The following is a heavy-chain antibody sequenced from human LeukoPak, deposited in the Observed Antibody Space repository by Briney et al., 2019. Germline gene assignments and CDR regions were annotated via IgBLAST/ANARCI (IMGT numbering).Heavy chain of an antibody. CDR1: GFTVSSNY. Sequence: PGGSLRLSCAASGFTVSSNYMSWVRQAPGKGLEWVSVIYSGGSTYYADSVKGRFTISRDNSKNTLYLQMNSLRAEDTAVYYCAGLPRYCSSTSCFSVDYWGQGTLVTVSS. V-gene: IGHV3-66*02. CDR3: AGLPRYCSSTSCFSVDY. CDR2: IYSGGST. J-gene: IGHJ4*02. D-gene: IGHD2-2*01.